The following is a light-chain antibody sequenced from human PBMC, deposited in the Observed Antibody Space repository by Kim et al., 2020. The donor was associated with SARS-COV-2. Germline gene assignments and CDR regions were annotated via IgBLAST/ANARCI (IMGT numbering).Light chain of an antibody. V-gene: IGKV3-15*01. Sequence: GSPGERATLSCRASQSLTSNLAWYLHKPGQAPRLLIYGASTRATGIPARFNGIGSGTEFTLTISSLQSEDFAVYYCQQYNSWPRTFGQGTKVDIK. CDR1: QSLTSN. J-gene: IGKJ1*01. CDR3: QQYNSWPRT. CDR2: GAS.